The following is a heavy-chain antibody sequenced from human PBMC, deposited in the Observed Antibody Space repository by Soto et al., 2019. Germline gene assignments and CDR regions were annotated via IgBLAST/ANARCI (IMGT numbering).Heavy chain of an antibody. CDR1: GFTFSSYA. D-gene: IGHD2-2*01. CDR3: AKDPIGNQRRPDWFDP. J-gene: IGHJ5*02. CDR2: ISYDGSNK. V-gene: IGHV3-30-3*01. Sequence: PGGSLRLSCAASGFTFSSYAMHWVRQAPGKGLEWVAVISYDGSNKYYADSVKGRFTISRDNSKNTLYLQMNSLRAEDTAVYYCAKDPIGNQRRPDWFDPWGQGTLVTVSS.